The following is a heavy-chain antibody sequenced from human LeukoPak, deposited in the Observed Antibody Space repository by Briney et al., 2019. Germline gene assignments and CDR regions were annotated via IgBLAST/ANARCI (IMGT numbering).Heavy chain of an antibody. J-gene: IGHJ5*02. D-gene: IGHD5-18*01. CDR3: ARYSYGFNWFDP. Sequence: SETLSLTSTVSGGSVSSGSYYWSWIRQPPGKGLEWIGYIYYSGSTNYNPSLKSRVTISVDTSKNQFSLKLSSVTAADTAVYYCARYSYGFNWFDPWGQGTLVTVSS. V-gene: IGHV4-61*01. CDR2: IYYSGST. CDR1: GGSVSSGSYY.